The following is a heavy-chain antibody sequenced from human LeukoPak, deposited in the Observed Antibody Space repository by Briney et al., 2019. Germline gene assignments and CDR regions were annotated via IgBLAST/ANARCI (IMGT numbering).Heavy chain of an antibody. CDR1: GGTFSSYA. CDR3: ATVSPSWYYYYGMDV. D-gene: IGHD2-2*01. Sequence: GASVKVSCKASGGTFSSYAISWVRQAPGQGLEWMGGIIPIFGTANYAQKFQGGVTMTEDTSTDTAYMELSSLRSEDTAVYYCATVSPSWYYYYGMDVWGQGTTVTVSS. J-gene: IGHJ6*02. CDR2: IIPIFGTA. V-gene: IGHV1-69*06.